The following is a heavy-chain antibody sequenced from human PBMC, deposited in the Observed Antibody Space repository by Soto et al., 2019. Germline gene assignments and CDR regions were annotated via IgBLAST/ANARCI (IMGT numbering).Heavy chain of an antibody. V-gene: IGHV3-30-3*01. J-gene: IGHJ3*02. CDR1: GFTFSSYA. D-gene: IGHD3-16*02. CDR2: ISYDGSNK. Sequence: GGSLRLSCAVSGFTFSSYAMHWVIQAPSKGLEWVAVISYDGSNKYYADSVKGRFTISRDNSKNTLYLQMNSLRAEDTAVYYCARDSMGAYDYVWGSYRPDDAFDIWGQGTMVTVSS. CDR3: ARDSMGAYDYVWGSYRPDDAFDI.